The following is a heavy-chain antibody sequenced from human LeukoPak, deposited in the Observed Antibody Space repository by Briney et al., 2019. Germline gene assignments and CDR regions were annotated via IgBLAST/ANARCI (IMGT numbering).Heavy chain of an antibody. CDR1: GYTFTGYY. V-gene: IGHV1-2*02. CDR3: ARDFLQVCDSESQEKSLGYDY. CDR2: INPNCGGP. D-gene: IGHD5-18*01. Sequence: ASVKVSCKASGYTFTGYYMHWVRQAPGQGLEWMGCINPNCGGPNYAQKFQGRVTMTRDTSISTAYMELSKLRSDDTAVYYCARDFLQVCDSESQEKSLGYDYWGQGTLVTVSS. J-gene: IGHJ4*02.